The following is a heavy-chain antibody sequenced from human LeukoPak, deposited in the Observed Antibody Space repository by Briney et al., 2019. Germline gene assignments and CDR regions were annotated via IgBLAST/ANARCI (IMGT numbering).Heavy chain of an antibody. D-gene: IGHD3-22*01. Sequence: ASVKVSCKASGYTFTSYYMHWVRQAPGQGLEWMGIINPSGGSTSYAQKLQGRVTMTRDTSTSTVYMELSSLRSEDTAVYYCAARRDYYDSSGYLPLDYWGQGTLVTVSS. CDR2: INPSGGST. V-gene: IGHV1-46*04. CDR1: GYTFTSYY. CDR3: AARRDYYDSSGYLPLDY. J-gene: IGHJ4*02.